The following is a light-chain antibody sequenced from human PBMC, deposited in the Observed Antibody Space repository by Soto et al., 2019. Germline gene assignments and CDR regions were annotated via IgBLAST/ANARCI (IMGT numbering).Light chain of an antibody. Sequence: QSALTQPPSASGSPGQSVTISCTGTSSDIGAYNYVSWYQQYPGKAPKLIIYDVTERPSGVPDRFSGSKSGNTASLTVSGLRADDEAVYYCNSYAGGDSFDVIFGGGTKLT. V-gene: IGLV2-8*01. CDR3: NSYAGGDSFDVI. CDR2: DVT. CDR1: SSDIGAYNY. J-gene: IGLJ2*01.